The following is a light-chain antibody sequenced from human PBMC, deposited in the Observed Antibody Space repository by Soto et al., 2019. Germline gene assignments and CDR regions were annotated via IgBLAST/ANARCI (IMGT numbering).Light chain of an antibody. CDR3: QQRSNWLLT. CDR1: QSVSSY. J-gene: IGKJ4*01. V-gene: IGKV3-11*01. CDR2: DAS. Sequence: EIVLTQSPATLSLSPRERATLSCRASQSVSSYLAWYQQKPGQAHRLLIYDASNRATGIPARFSGSGSGTDFTLTISSLEPEDFAVYYCQQRSNWLLTFGGGTKVEIK.